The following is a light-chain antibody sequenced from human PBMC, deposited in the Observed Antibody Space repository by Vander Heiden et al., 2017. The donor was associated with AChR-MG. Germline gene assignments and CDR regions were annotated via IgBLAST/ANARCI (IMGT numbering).Light chain of an antibody. CDR3: QQYKNWPPFT. CDR2: GAS. Sequence: EIVMTQSPATLSVSPGERATLSCRASQSVRSNLAWYQQKPGQAPRLLIYGASTRATGIPARFSGSGYGTEFTLTISSRQSEDFAVYYCQQYKNWPPFTFGHGTKVDIK. V-gene: IGKV3-15*01. J-gene: IGKJ3*01. CDR1: QSVRSN.